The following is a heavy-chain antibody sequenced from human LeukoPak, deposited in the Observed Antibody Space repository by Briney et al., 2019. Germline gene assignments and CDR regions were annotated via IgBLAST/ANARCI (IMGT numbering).Heavy chain of an antibody. Sequence: GGSLRLSCAASGFTFSTYWIHWVRQAPGKGLVWVSRINVDGSSTSYADSVKGRFTISRDNAENTLYLQMNSLRAEDTAVYYCERGHKTMFTPLFAPGGQGTRVTVSS. CDR1: GFTFSTYW. CDR2: INVDGSST. CDR3: ERGHKTMFTPLFAP. J-gene: IGHJ5*02. V-gene: IGHV3-74*01. D-gene: IGHD3-10*02.